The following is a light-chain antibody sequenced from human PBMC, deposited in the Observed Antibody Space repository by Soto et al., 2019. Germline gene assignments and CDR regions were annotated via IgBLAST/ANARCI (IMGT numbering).Light chain of an antibody. CDR3: CSYAGSYTLGGV. CDR2: DVS. J-gene: IGLJ2*01. V-gene: IGLV2-11*01. CDR1: SSDVGGYNY. Sequence: QSVLTQPRSVSGSPGQSVTISCAGTSSDVGGYNYVSWYQQHPGKAPKLMIYDVSKRPSGVPDRFSGSKSGNTAFLTISGLQAEDEADYYCCSYAGSYTLGGVFGGGTKLTVL.